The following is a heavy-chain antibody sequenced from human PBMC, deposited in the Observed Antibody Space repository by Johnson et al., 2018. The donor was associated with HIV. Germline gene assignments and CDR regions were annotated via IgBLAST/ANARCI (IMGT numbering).Heavy chain of an antibody. CDR3: ASPSGSSRLAFDI. Sequence: VQLVESGGGVVQPGGSLRLSCAASGFTFSSYVMSWVRQAPGKGLEWVSAISGSGGTTYYADSVKGRFTISRDNSKNTLYLQMNSLRAEDTAVYYCASPSGSSRLAFDIWGQGTMVTVSS. CDR2: ISGSGGTT. V-gene: IGHV3-23*04. CDR1: GFTFSSYV. J-gene: IGHJ3*02. D-gene: IGHD1-26*01.